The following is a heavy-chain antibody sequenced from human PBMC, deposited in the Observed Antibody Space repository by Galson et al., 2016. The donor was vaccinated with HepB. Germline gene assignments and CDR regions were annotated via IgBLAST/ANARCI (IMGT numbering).Heavy chain of an antibody. CDR3: ARASISHFDF. CDR2: IFSGGST. J-gene: IGHJ4*02. Sequence: SLRLSCAASDFTVNSHYLTWVRQAPGKGLEWVSIIFSGGSTFYADSVKGRFTIPRDDSKNTPYLQMDSLGDEDAAEYFCARASISHFDFWGQGILVTVSS. V-gene: IGHV3-53*01. CDR1: DFTVNSHY.